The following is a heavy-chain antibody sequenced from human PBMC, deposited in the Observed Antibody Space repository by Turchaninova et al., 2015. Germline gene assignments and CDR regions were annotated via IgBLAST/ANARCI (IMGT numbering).Heavy chain of an antibody. D-gene: IGHD6-19*01. Sequence: EWVSYISSSSSTIYYADSVKGRFTISRDNAKNTLYMQMNSLRAEDTAVYYCASFELKWLVLGSDYWGQGTLVTVSS. J-gene: IGHJ4*02. CDR2: ISSSSSTI. CDR3: ASFELKWLVLGSDY. V-gene: IGHV3-48*01.